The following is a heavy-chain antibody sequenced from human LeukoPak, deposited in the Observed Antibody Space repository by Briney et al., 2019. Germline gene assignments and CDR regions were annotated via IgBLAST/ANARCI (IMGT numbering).Heavy chain of an antibody. CDR2: IYTSGST. Sequence: SQTLSLTCTVSGGSISSGSYYWSWIRQPAGKGLEWIGRIYTSGSTNYNPSLKSRVTISVDTSKNQFSLKLSSVTAADTAVYYCARDRIQWLRSYYYYMDVWGKGTTVTVSS. CDR3: ARDRIQWLRSYYYYMDV. V-gene: IGHV4-61*02. D-gene: IGHD5-12*01. CDR1: GGSISSGSYY. J-gene: IGHJ6*03.